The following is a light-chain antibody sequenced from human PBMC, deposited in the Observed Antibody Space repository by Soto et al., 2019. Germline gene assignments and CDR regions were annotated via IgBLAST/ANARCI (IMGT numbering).Light chain of an antibody. J-gene: IGKJ1*01. Sequence: DIQMTQSPSSLSASVGDRVTITCRASQGISNYLAWYQQKPGKVPKLLIYAASTLQSVVPSRFSGSGSGTDFTLTISSLQPEDVATYYCQKYNSAPQGTFGQGTKVEIK. CDR2: AAS. V-gene: IGKV1-27*01. CDR1: QGISNY. CDR3: QKYNSAPQGT.